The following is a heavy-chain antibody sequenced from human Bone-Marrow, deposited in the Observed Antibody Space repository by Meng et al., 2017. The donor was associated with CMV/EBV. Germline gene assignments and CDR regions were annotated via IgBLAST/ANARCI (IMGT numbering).Heavy chain of an antibody. CDR2: ISSSGSTI. V-gene: IGHV3-48*04. Sequence: GGSLRLSCAASGFTFSSYSMNWVRQAPGKGLEWVSYISSSGSTIYYADSVKGRFTITRDNAKNSLYLQMNSLRAEDTAVYYCARDLYPKLYYFDYWGQGTLVTVSS. CDR3: ARDLYPKLYYFDY. CDR1: GFTFSSYS. J-gene: IGHJ4*02. D-gene: IGHD5-18*01.